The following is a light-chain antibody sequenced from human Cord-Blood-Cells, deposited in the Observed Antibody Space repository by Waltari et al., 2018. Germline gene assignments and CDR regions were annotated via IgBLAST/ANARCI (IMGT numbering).Light chain of an antibody. V-gene: IGLV3-19*01. CDR1: SLRSYY. CDR2: GKN. Sequence: SSELPQDPAVSVALGQTARITCQGDSLRSYYASWYQQKPGQAPVLVIYGKNNRPSGIPDRFSGSSSGNTASLTITGAQAEDEADYYCNSRDSSGNHVVFGGGTKLTVL. J-gene: IGLJ2*01. CDR3: NSRDSSGNHVV.